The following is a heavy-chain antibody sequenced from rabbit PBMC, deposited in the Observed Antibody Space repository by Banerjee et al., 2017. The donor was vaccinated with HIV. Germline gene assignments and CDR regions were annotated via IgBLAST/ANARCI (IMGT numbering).Heavy chain of an antibody. V-gene: IGHV1S45*01. Sequence: QEQLVESGGGLVKPEGSLTLTCTASGFSFSYKYVMCWVRQAPGKGLEWIACINTSSGAAVYASWAKGRFTISKTSSTTVTVQMTSLTAADTATYFCARVEYAGYAGYGYFDLWGPGTLVTVS. CDR2: INTSSGAA. CDR1: GFSFSYKYV. CDR3: ARVEYAGYAGYGYFDL. D-gene: IGHD8-1*01. J-gene: IGHJ4*01.